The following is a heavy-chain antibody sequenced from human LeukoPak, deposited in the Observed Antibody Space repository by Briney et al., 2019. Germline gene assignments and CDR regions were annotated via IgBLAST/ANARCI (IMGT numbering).Heavy chain of an antibody. CDR3: ARGYSTGTPFFDY. CDR2: NYYNEST. Sequence: SETLSLTCTVSGGPMSSRSYSWGWIRQSPGKGLEWIGSNYYNESTYYNPSFKSRVTIHVDMSENQFSLRLNSVTAADTAVYYCARGYSTGTPFFDYWGQG. J-gene: IGHJ4*02. V-gene: IGHV4-39*01. CDR1: GGPMSSRSYS. D-gene: IGHD2-8*02.